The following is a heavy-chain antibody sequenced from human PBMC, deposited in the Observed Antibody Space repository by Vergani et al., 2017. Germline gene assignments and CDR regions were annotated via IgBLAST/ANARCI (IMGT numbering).Heavy chain of an antibody. CDR1: GGSFSGYY. Sequence: QVQLQQWGAGLLKPSETLSLTCAVHGGSFSGYYWSWIRQPPGKGLEWIGEINHSGSTNYHPSLKSRVTISVDTSKNQFSLKLSSVTAADTAVYYCASVGPWLLPVYSYYCYYYMDVWGKGTTVTVSS. J-gene: IGHJ6*03. V-gene: IGHV4-34*01. CDR3: ASVGPWLLPVYSYYCYYYMDV. CDR2: INHSGST. D-gene: IGHD4-23*01.